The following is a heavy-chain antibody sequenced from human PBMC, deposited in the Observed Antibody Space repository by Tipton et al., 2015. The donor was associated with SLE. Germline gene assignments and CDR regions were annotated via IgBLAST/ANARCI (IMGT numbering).Heavy chain of an antibody. CDR2: ISSNGGST. CDR3: ARDGGDYYGSGTFNL. CDR1: GFTFSSYA. V-gene: IGHV3-64*01. J-gene: IGHJ2*01. Sequence: SLRLSCAASGFTFSSYAMHWVRQAPGKGLEYVSAISSNGGSTYYANSVKGRFTISRDNSKSTLYLQMNSLRVEDTAVHYCARDGGDYYGSGTFNLWGRGTLVTVSS. D-gene: IGHD3-10*01.